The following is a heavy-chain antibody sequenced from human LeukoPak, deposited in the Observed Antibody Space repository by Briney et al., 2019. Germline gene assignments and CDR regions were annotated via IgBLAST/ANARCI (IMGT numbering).Heavy chain of an antibody. CDR3: ARALGIAFDI. Sequence: ASVKVSCKASGYTFISYGISWVRQAPGQGLEWMGWISAYNGNTKYAQKLQGRVTITADESTSTAYMELSSLRSEDTAVYYCARALGIAFDIWGQGTMVTVSS. J-gene: IGHJ3*02. CDR2: ISAYNGNT. CDR1: GYTFISYG. D-gene: IGHD6-13*01. V-gene: IGHV1-18*01.